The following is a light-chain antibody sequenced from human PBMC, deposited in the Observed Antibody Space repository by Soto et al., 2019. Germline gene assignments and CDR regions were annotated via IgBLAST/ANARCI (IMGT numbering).Light chain of an antibody. CDR3: QQYGSSPFT. V-gene: IGKV3-20*01. CDR2: GTS. CDR1: QSVSSSY. J-gene: IGKJ3*01. Sequence: EIVLTQSPGTLSLSPGERATLSCRASQSVSSSYIAWSQQKPGQAPRLLVYGTSSRATGIPDRFSGSGSGTDFTLTIRRLEPEDFAVYYCQQYGSSPFTFGPGTKVDIK.